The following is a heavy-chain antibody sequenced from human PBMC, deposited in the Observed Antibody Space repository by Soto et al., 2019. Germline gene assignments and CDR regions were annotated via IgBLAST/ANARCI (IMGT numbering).Heavy chain of an antibody. V-gene: IGHV3-23*01. CDR2: ISGSGGST. D-gene: IGHD3-22*01. Sequence: VQLLESGGGLVQPGGSLRLSCAASGFTFSSYAMSWVRQAPGKGLEWVSGISGSGGSTYYADSVKGRFTISRDNPKNTLYLQMSSLRAEDTAVSYCAKVDYYDTSGKVDYWGQGTLVTVSS. CDR1: GFTFSSYA. CDR3: AKVDYYDTSGKVDY. J-gene: IGHJ4*02.